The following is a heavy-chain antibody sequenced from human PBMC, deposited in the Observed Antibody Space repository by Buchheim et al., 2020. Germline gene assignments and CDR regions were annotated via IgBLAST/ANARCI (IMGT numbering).Heavy chain of an antibody. CDR1: GFTFSSYG. J-gene: IGHJ4*02. CDR2: ISYDGSNK. V-gene: IGHV3-30-3*01. CDR3: ASLTWIQLWLSFPFDY. Sequence: QVQLVESGGGVVKPGRSLRLSCAASGFTFSSYGMHWVRQAPGKGLEGVAVISYDGSNKFYADSVKGRFTILIDNFRKQLTLQMNSLRAEDTAVYYCASLTWIQLWLSFPFDYWGEGT. D-gene: IGHD5-18*01.